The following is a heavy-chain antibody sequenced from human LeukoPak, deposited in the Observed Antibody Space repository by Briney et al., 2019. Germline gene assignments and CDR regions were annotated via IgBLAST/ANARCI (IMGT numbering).Heavy chain of an antibody. J-gene: IGHJ4*02. CDR3: AKDRRGCTSTSCYYRFDY. Sequence: PGGSLRLSCAASGFIFSTYAMTWVRQAPGKGLEWVSAISGSGDSAYYADSVKGRFTISRDNSQNTLYLQMNSLRAEDTAVYYCAKDRRGCTSTSCYYRFDYWGQGTLVTVSS. V-gene: IGHV3-23*01. CDR2: ISGSGDSA. CDR1: GFIFSTYA. D-gene: IGHD2-2*01.